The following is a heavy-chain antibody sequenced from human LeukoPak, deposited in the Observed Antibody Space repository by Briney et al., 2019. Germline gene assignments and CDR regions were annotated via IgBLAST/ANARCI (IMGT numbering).Heavy chain of an antibody. CDR3: ASLKGYDFWSGYYG. D-gene: IGHD3-3*01. Sequence: GASVKVSCKASGDTFSSYAISWVRQAPGQGLEWMGGIIPIFGTPRYAQKFQGRVTITTDESTSTAYMGLSSLTSEDTAVYYCASLKGYDFWSGYYGWGQGTRVTVSS. CDR2: IIPIFGTP. V-gene: IGHV1-69*05. J-gene: IGHJ4*02. CDR1: GDTFSSYA.